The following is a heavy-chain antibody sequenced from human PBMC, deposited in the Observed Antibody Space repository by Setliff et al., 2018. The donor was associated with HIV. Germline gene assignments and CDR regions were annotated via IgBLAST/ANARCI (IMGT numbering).Heavy chain of an antibody. Sequence: GASVKVSCKASGYTFTGYYMHWVRQAPGHGLEWMGWINPNSGGTNYAQKFQGRVTMTRDTSISTAYMELSRLRSDDTAVYYCARVRGSISWFDPWGQGTLVTVSS. D-gene: IGHD1-20*01. CDR2: INPNSGGT. J-gene: IGHJ5*02. CDR3: ARVRGSISWFDP. CDR1: GYTFTGYY. V-gene: IGHV1-2*02.